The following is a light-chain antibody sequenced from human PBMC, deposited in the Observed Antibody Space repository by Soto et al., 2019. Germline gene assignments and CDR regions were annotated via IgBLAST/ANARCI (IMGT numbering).Light chain of an antibody. CDR3: SSYAGSNTVV. CDR2: EVS. Sequence: QSALTQPPSASGSPGQSVTLSCTRTSRDVGGYNYVSWYQRHPGKAPKLILYEVSERPSGVPDRFSGSKSGNTASLTVSGLQTDDEAEYFCSSYAGSNTVVFGGGTKVTVL. J-gene: IGLJ2*01. CDR1: SRDVGGYNY. V-gene: IGLV2-8*01.